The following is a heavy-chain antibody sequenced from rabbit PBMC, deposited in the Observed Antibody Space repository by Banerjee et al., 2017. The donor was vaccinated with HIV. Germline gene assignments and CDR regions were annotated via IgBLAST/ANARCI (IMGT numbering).Heavy chain of an antibody. CDR1: GIDFSSYG. CDR3: ARGAGGGDFMAFDL. Sequence: QLVESGGGLVTLGGSLKLSCKASGIDFSSYGISWVRQAPGKGLEWIAYIYPDYGSTDYASWVNGRFTISSDNAQNTIDLQMNSLTAADTATYFCARGAGGGDFMAFDLWGPGTLVTVS. CDR2: IYPDYGST. J-gene: IGHJ4*01. V-gene: IGHV1S7*01. D-gene: IGHD2-1*01.